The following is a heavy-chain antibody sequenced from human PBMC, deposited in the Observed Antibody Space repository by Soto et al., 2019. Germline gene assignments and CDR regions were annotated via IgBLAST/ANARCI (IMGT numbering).Heavy chain of an antibody. V-gene: IGHV4-4*02. Sequence: PSETLSLTCAVSGGSISSSNWWSWVRQPPGKGLEWIGEIYHSGSTNYNPSLKSRVTISVDKSKNQFSLKLSSVTAADTAVYYCARTVPSTGAGDAYTFDPWGQGTLVTVSS. J-gene: IGHJ5*02. D-gene: IGHD2-21*01. CDR2: IYHSGST. CDR3: ARTVPSTGAGDAYTFDP. CDR1: GGSISSSNW.